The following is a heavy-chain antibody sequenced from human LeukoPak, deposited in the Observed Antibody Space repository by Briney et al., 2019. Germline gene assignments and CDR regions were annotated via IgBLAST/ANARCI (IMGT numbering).Heavy chain of an antibody. CDR2: ISGSGGST. CDR3: AKDLIRGAVVAAATPQSPYA. V-gene: IGHV3-23*01. J-gene: IGHJ5*02. CDR1: GFTFSSYA. Sequence: GGSLRLSCAASGFTFSSYAMSWVRQAPGKGLEWVSAISGSGGSTYYADSVKGRFTISRDNSKNTLYLQMNSLRAEDTAVYYCAKDLIRGAVVAAATPQSPYAWGQGTLVTVSS. D-gene: IGHD2-15*01.